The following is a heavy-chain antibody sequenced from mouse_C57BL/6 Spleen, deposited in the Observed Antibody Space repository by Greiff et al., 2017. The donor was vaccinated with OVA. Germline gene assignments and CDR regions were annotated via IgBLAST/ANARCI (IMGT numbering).Heavy chain of an antibody. V-gene: IGHV1-54*01. CDR1: GYAFTNYL. D-gene: IGHD1-1*01. CDR2: INHGSGGT. J-gene: IGHJ4*01. Sequence: VQLQQSGAELVRPGTSVKVSCKASGYAFTNYLIAWVKQRPGQGLEWIGVINHGSGGTNYNEKFKGKATLTADKSSSTAYMQLSSLTSEDSAVYFCAREGALIYYYGSSSYAMDYWGQGTSVTVSS. CDR3: AREGALIYYYGSSSYAMDY.